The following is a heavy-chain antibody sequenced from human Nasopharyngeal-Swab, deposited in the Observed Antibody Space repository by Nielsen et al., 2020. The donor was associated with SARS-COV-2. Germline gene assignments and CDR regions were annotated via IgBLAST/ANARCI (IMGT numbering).Heavy chain of an antibody. CDR3: ARDPPWYSSSSPHYFDY. CDR2: ISSSSSYI. J-gene: IGHJ4*02. Sequence: LTCAASGFTFSSYSMNWVRQAPGKGLEWVSSISSSSSYIYYADSVKGRFTISRDNAKNSLYLQMNSLRAEDTAVYYCARDPPWYSSSSPHYFDYWGQGTLVTVSS. CDR1: GFTFSSYS. V-gene: IGHV3-21*01. D-gene: IGHD6-6*01.